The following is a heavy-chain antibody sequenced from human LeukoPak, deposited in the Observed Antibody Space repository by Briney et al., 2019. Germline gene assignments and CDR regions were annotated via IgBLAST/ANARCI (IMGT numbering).Heavy chain of an antibody. V-gene: IGHV4-59*01. CDR2: IYCSGNT. CDR1: GGSIRSYY. CDR3: ARDGGSGSGSYYSTNWFDP. D-gene: IGHD3-10*01. Sequence: SETLSLTCTVSGGSIRSYYWNWIRQPPGKGLEWIGYIYCSGNTNYNPSLKSRVTISVDTSKNQFSLKLSSVTAADTAVYYCARDGGSGSGSYYSTNWFDPWGQGTLVTVSS. J-gene: IGHJ5*02.